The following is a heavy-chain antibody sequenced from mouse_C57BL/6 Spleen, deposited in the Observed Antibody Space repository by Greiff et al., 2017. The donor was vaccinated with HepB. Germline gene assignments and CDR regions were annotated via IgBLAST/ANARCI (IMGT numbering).Heavy chain of an antibody. CDR2: ISDGGSYT. CDR3: AIDPYDGYYFDY. V-gene: IGHV5-4*01. CDR1: GFTFSSYA. J-gene: IGHJ2*01. Sequence: EVQGVESGGGLVKPGGSLKLSCAASGFTFSSYAMSWVRQTPEKRLEWVATISDGGSYTYYPDNVKGRFTISRDNAKNNLYLQMSHLKSEDTAMYYCAIDPYDGYYFDYWGQGTTLTVSS. D-gene: IGHD2-3*01.